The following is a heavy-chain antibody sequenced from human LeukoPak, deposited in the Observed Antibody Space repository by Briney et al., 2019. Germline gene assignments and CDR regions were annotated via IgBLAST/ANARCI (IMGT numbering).Heavy chain of an antibody. Sequence: GGSLRLSCEASGFTFSTYAMSWVRQAPGRGLEWVSRISTSGGSTYYADSVKGRFTISRDNSKNTLYLQMNSLRAEDTAVYYCAKRIAGYSYGFDYWGQGTLVTVSS. CDR2: ISTSGGST. J-gene: IGHJ4*02. CDR1: GFTFSTYA. CDR3: AKRIAGYSYGFDY. D-gene: IGHD5-18*01. V-gene: IGHV3-23*01.